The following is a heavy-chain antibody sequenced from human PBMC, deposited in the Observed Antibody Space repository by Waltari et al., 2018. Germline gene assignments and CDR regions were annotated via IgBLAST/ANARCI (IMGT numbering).Heavy chain of an antibody. D-gene: IGHD4-17*01. Sequence: QGQLVASGGAVVHPGRSLRLSCTASGFRFSIYGIHRVRQAPGRGLEWVELISSEGSNQYYGDAVKGRFTIARDNSKNTLSLEMNSLRPDDTAVYYCAKAYGSGPYYYYGMDVWGHGTTVTVSS. J-gene: IGHJ6*02. CDR3: AKAYGSGPYYYYGMDV. V-gene: IGHV3-30*18. CDR2: ISSEGSNQ. CDR1: GFRFSIYG.